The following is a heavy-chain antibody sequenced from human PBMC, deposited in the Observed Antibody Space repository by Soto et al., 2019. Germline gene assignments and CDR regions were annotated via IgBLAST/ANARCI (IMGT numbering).Heavy chain of an antibody. J-gene: IGHJ5*02. Sequence: RLCWAASEFTFVTFGVRWILQAPGKGLVWVSRINSDGSSTTYADSVKGRFTISRDNAKNTLYLQMNSLRAEDTAVYYCARVGLAGYSNHNWFDPWGQGTLVTVSS. D-gene: IGHD3-9*01. CDR1: EFTFVTFG. CDR3: ARVGLAGYSNHNWFDP. V-gene: IGHV3-74*01. CDR2: INSDGSST.